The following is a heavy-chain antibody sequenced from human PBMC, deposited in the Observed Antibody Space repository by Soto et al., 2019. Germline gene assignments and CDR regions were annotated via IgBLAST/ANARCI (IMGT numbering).Heavy chain of an antibody. CDR1: GFTFISYA. Sequence: GGSLRLSCASSGFTFISYAMSWVRQAPGKGLEWVSAISGSGGSTYYADSVKGRFTISRDNSKNTLYLQMNSLRAEDTAVYYCAKDLGGITGTSSTNNWFDPWGQGTLVTVSS. J-gene: IGHJ5*02. V-gene: IGHV3-23*01. CDR3: AKDLGGITGTSSTNNWFDP. CDR2: ISGSGGST. D-gene: IGHD1-20*01.